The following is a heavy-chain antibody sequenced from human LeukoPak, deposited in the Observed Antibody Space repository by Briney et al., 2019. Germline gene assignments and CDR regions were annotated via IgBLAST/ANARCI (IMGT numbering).Heavy chain of an antibody. CDR3: ARCVDYYGSGSQNWFDP. CDR2: IYYSGST. Sequence: PSETLSLTCTVSGGSISSSSYYWGWIRQPPGKGLEWIGSIYYSGSTYYNPSLRSRVTISVDTSKNQFSLKLSSVTAADTAVYYCARCVDYYGSGSQNWFDPWGQGTLVTVSS. D-gene: IGHD3-10*01. J-gene: IGHJ5*02. CDR1: GGSISSSSYY. V-gene: IGHV4-39*01.